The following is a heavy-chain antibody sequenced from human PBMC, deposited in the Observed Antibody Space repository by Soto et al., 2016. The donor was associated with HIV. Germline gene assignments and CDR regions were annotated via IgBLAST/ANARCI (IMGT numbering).Heavy chain of an antibody. Sequence: QLQLQESGPGLVKPSETLSLTCTVSGGSISSSSYYWGWIRQPPGKGLEWIGSIYYSGSTYYNPSLKSRVTISVDTSKNQFSLKLSSVTAADTAVYYCARHPYSSSSRFDYWGQGTLVTVSS. CDR1: GGSISSSSYY. CDR3: ARHPYSSSSRFDY. CDR2: IYYSGST. D-gene: IGHD6-6*01. J-gene: IGHJ4*02. V-gene: IGHV4-39*01.